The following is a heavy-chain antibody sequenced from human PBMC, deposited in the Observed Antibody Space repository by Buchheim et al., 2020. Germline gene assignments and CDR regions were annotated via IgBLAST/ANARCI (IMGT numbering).Heavy chain of an antibody. Sequence: VQLVESGGGVVQPGRSLRLSCAASGFTFSSYAMHWVRQAPGKGLEWVAVISYDGSNKYYADSVKGRFTISRDNSKNTLYLQMNSRSAEDTAVYYCAREKVSGFDPWGQGTL. CDR2: ISYDGSNK. J-gene: IGHJ5*02. D-gene: IGHD3-10*01. V-gene: IGHV3-30*04. CDR3: AREKVSGFDP. CDR1: GFTFSSYA.